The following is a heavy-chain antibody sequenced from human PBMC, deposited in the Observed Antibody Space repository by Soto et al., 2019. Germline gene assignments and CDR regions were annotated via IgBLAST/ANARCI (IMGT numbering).Heavy chain of an antibody. V-gene: IGHV1-18*01. D-gene: IGHD4-17*01. CDR3: ARDWGVDDYGDSGRAFDI. Sequence: GASVKVSCKASGYTFTSYGISWVRQTPGQGLEWMGWISAYNGNTNYAQELQGRVTMTTDTSTSTAYMELRSLRSDDTAVYYCARDWGVDDYGDSGRAFDIWGQGTTVTVSS. J-gene: IGHJ3*02. CDR2: ISAYNGNT. CDR1: GYTFTSYG.